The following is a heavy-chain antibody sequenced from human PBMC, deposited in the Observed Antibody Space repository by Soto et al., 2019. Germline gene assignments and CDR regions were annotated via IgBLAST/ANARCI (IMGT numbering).Heavy chain of an antibody. Sequence: SETLSLTCTVSGGSISSSNCYWSWIRQHPGKGLEWIGYIFYTGTTYYNPSLTSRTSISVDTSKNQFSLKLSSVTAADTAVYYCARSRYSSSWPHDYWGQGTLVTV. CDR2: IFYTGTT. CDR1: GGSISSSNCY. J-gene: IGHJ4*02. CDR3: ARSRYSSSWPHDY. D-gene: IGHD6-13*01. V-gene: IGHV4-31*03.